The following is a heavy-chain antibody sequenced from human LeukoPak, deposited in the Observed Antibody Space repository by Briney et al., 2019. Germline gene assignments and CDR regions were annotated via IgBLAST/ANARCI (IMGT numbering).Heavy chain of an antibody. J-gene: IGHJ4*02. CDR3: ARERYYDRSGFDY. Sequence: SETLSLTCTVSGGSVSSGSYYWSWIRQPPGKGLEWIWYIYYSGSTNYNPSLKSRVSISVDTTKNQLSLKLSSVTAADTAVYYCARERYYDRSGFDYWGQGTLVTVSS. CDR2: IYYSGST. D-gene: IGHD3-22*01. CDR1: GGSVSSGSYY. V-gene: IGHV4-61*01.